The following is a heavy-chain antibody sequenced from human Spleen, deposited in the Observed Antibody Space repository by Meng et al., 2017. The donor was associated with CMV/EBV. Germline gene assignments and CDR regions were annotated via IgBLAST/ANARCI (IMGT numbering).Heavy chain of an antibody. CDR2: INHTGST. J-gene: IGHJ6*02. CDR3: ARGDFLGRPYYYYYGMDV. CDR1: GGSFHGYY. V-gene: IGHV4-34*01. Sequence: SETLSLTCAVSGGSFHGYYCTWIRQPPGKGLEWIGEINHTGSTNYNPSLKSRVTISVDTSKNQFSLKLSSVTAADTAVYYCARGDFLGRPYYYYYGMDVWGQGATVTVSS. D-gene: IGHD3/OR15-3a*01.